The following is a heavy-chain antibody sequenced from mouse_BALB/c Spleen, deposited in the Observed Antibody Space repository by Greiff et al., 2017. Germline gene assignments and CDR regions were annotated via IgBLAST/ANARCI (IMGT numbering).Heavy chain of an antibody. Sequence: EVKLVESGGGLVQPGGSMKLSCVASGFTFSNYWMNWVRQSPEKGLEWVAEIRLKSNNYATHYAESVKGRFTISRDDSKSSVYLQMNNLRAEDTGIYYCTSNYYGSSEEFAYWGQGTLVTVSA. D-gene: IGHD1-1*01. CDR1: GFTFSNYW. CDR3: TSNYYGSSEEFAY. J-gene: IGHJ3*01. CDR2: IRLKSNNYAT. V-gene: IGHV6-6*02.